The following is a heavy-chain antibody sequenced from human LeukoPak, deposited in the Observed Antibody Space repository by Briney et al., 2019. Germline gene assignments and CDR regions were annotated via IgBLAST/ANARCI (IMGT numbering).Heavy chain of an antibody. CDR2: IYTSGST. D-gene: IGHD6-19*01. CDR3: ARIYSSGWTGYYYYMAV. Sequence: SETLSLTCTVSGGSISSGSYYWSWIRQPAGKGLEWIGRIYTSGSTNYNPSLKSRVTISVDTSKNQFSRKLSSVTAADTAVYYCARIYSSGWTGYYYYMAVWGKGTTVTVSS. J-gene: IGHJ6*03. CDR1: GGSISSGSYY. V-gene: IGHV4-61*02.